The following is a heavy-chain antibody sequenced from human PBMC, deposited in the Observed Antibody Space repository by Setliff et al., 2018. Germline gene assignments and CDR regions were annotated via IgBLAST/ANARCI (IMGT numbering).Heavy chain of an antibody. Sequence: ASVKVSCKASGYTFTSYGINWVRQAPGQRLEWVGWISGYNGDTNYAQKFQGRVTMTTDTSTNTAYMELRSLGSDDTAVYYCATFRGYTYGYDYWGQGTLVTVSS. J-gene: IGHJ4*02. V-gene: IGHV1-18*01. D-gene: IGHD5-18*01. CDR1: GYTFTSYG. CDR3: ATFRGYTYGYDY. CDR2: ISGYNGDT.